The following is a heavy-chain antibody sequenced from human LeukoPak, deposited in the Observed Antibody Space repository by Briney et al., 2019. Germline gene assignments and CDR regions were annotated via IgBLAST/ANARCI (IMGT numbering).Heavy chain of an antibody. CDR3: ASGELVVLSDADVTSGLDV. Sequence: PSETLSLTCAVYGESFRGYDWYWTRQPPGKGLEWLGEINHSGSTNYYPSLKSRVTISVDTSKTQSSLRLNSVTAGQTAVNYCASGELVVLSDADVTSGLDVWGQGTTVTVSS. V-gene: IGHV4-34*01. J-gene: IGHJ6*02. D-gene: IGHD2-2*01. CDR2: INHSGST. CDR1: GESFRGYD.